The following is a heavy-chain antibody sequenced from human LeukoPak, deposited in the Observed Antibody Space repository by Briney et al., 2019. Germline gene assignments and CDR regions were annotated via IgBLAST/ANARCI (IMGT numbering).Heavy chain of an antibody. CDR3: AKEAGVWFGELLRNWFDP. CDR1: RFTFSNYA. CDR2: ISGSGGST. D-gene: IGHD3-10*01. J-gene: IGHJ5*02. V-gene: IGHV3-23*01. Sequence: GGSLRLSCAASRFTFSNYAMSWVRQAPGKGLEWVSAISGSGGSTYYADSVKGRFTISRDNSKNTLYLQMNSLRAEDTAVYYCAKEAGVWFGELLRNWFDPWGQGTLVTVSS.